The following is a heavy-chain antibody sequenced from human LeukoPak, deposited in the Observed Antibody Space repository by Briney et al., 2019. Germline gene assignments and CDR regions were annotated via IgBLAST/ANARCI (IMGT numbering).Heavy chain of an antibody. CDR2: IYYSGST. CDR3: ARTREGTTGTTRDYYYYMDV. Sequence: SETLSLTCTVSGGSLSSYYWSWIRQSPGKGLEWIGYIYYSGSTNYNPSLKSRVTISVDTSKNQFSLKLNSVTAADTAVYYCARTREGTTGTTRDYYYYMDVWGKETTVTVSS. V-gene: IGHV4-59*12. D-gene: IGHD1-1*01. CDR1: GGSLSSYY. J-gene: IGHJ6*03.